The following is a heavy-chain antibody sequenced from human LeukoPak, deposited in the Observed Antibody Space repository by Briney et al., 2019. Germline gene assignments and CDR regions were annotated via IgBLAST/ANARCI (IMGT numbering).Heavy chain of an antibody. V-gene: IGHV3-30*03. Sequence: PGGSLRLSCAAYGVTISNYGMHWVRQAPGKGLEWVALISSNGNDKLYGDSVKGRFTISRDDSKSTLYLQMNSLRVEDTAVYYCTTKVIRGNSGDDYDDWGQGTLVTVSS. J-gene: IGHJ4*02. CDR1: GVTISNYG. CDR3: TTKVIRGNSGDDYDD. D-gene: IGHD5-12*01. CDR2: ISSNGNDK.